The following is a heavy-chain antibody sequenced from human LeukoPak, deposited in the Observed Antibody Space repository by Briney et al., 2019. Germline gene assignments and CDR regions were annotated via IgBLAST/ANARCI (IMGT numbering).Heavy chain of an antibody. CDR2: IYPGDSDT. J-gene: IGHJ4*02. D-gene: IGHD2-2*01. CDR1: GYSFTSYW. V-gene: IGHV5-51*01. Sequence: GESLKISCKGSGYSFTSYWIGWVRQMPGKGLEWMEIIYPGDSDTRYSPSFQGQVTISADKSISTAYLQWSSLKASDTAMYYCARLGRYCSSTSCYVRSYFDYWGQGTLVTVSS. CDR3: ARLGRYCSSTSCYVRSYFDY.